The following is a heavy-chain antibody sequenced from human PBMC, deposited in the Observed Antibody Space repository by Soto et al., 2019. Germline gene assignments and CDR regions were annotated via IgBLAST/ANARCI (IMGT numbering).Heavy chain of an antibody. CDR2: INPNTGGR. D-gene: IGHD6-19*01. J-gene: IGHJ5*01. CDR1: GYTFTGYY. CDR3: GTIGAYDGGWLDEFDT. Sequence: GASVNVSCKASGYTFTGYYIHWVRRAPGQALERMGWINPNTGGRKYAQKFQGRITLTRDTSTSTAYDDLCSRNSDDTAMYYCGTIGAYDGGWLDEFDTWGHGTLVTVSS. V-gene: IGHV1-2*02.